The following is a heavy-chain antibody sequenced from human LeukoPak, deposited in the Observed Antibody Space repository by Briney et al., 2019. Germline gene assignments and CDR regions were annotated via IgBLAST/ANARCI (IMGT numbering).Heavy chain of an antibody. CDR1: GFTFSSYE. CDR3: ARATYYYDSSGYYPIFDY. J-gene: IGHJ4*02. V-gene: IGHV3-48*03. Sequence: PGGSLRLSFAASGFTFSSYEMNWVRQAPGKGLEWVSYISSSGSTIYYADSVKGRFTISRDNAKNSLYLQMNSLRAEDTAVCYCARATYYYDSSGYYPIFDYWGQGTLVTVSS. D-gene: IGHD3-22*01. CDR2: ISSSGSTI.